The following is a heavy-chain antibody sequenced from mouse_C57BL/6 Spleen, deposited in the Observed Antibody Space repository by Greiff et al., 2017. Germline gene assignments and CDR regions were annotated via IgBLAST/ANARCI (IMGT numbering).Heavy chain of an antibody. V-gene: IGHV1-55*01. CDR3: AREGGNYYGSSYVGFDY. CDR2: IYPGSGST. D-gene: IGHD1-1*01. J-gene: IGHJ2*01. Sequence: QVQLQQPGAELVKPGASVKMSCKASGYTFTSYWITWVKQRPGQGLEWIGDIYPGSGSTNYNEKFKSKATLTVDTSSSTAYMQLSSLTSEDSAVYYCAREGGNYYGSSYVGFDYWGQGTTLTVSS. CDR1: GYTFTSYW.